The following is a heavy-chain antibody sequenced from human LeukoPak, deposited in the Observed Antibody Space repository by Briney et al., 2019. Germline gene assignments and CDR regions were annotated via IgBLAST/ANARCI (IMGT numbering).Heavy chain of an antibody. CDR1: GGSISSCY. J-gene: IGHJ3*02. D-gene: IGHD3-22*01. CDR3: AGGGYYDSSGYIAFDI. Sequence: SETLSLTCIVSGGSISSCYWSWIRQPPGKGLEWIGYIYYSGSTNYNPSLKSRVTISVDTSKNQFSLKLSSVTAADTAVYYCAGGGYYDSSGYIAFDIWGQGTMATVSS. CDR2: IYYSGST. V-gene: IGHV4-59*01.